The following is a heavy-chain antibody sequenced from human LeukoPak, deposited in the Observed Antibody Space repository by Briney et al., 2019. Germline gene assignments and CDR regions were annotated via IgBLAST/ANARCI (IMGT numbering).Heavy chain of an antibody. J-gene: IGHJ4*02. D-gene: IGHD3-22*01. CDR1: GGSFSGYY. CDR2: INHSGSI. Sequence: SETLSLTCAVYGGSFSGYYWSWIRQPPGKGLEWIGEINHSGSINYNPSLKSQVTISVDTSKNQFSLKLSSVTAADTAVYYCARRYDSSGYYYRPYDYWGQGTLVTVSS. CDR3: ARRYDSSGYYYRPYDY. V-gene: IGHV4-34*01.